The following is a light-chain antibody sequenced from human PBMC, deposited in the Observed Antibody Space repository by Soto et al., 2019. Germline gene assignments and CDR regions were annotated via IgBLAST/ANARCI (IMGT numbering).Light chain of an antibody. J-gene: IGKJ1*01. V-gene: IGKV3-20*01. CDR3: QQYGSSGT. CDR1: QRVSSNY. Sequence: EIVLTQSPATLSLSPGERATLSCRAIQRVSSNYLAWYQQKPGQAPRLLIYGASNWATGIPDRFSGSGSGTDFTLTISRLEPEDFAVYYCQQYGSSGTFGQGTKVDIK. CDR2: GAS.